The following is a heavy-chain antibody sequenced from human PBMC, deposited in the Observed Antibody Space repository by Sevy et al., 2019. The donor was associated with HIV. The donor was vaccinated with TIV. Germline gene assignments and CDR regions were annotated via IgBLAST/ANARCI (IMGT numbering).Heavy chain of an antibody. CDR1: GGSFSGYY. V-gene: IGHV4-34*01. J-gene: IGHJ4*02. CDR2: INHSGST. D-gene: IGHD6-19*01. CDR3: ARYRVAGNFDY. Sequence: SETLSLTCAVYGGSFSGYYWNWIRQPPGKGLEWIGEINHSGSTNYNPSLESRVTISVDTSRNQFSLMLSSVTAADTAVYYCARYRVAGNFDYWGQGTLVTVSS.